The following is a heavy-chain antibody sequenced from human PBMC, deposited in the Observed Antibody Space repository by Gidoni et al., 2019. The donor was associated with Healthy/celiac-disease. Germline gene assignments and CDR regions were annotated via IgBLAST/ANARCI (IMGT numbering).Heavy chain of an antibody. Sequence: QVQLQESGPGLVKPSETLSLTCTVSGYSISSGYYWGWIRQPPGKGLEWIGSIYHSGSTYYNPSLKSRVTISVDTSKNQFSLKLSSVTAADTAVYYCANTSAGTPSFDYWGQGTLVTVSS. CDR2: IYHSGST. CDR1: GYSISSGYY. J-gene: IGHJ4*02. D-gene: IGHD6-19*01. V-gene: IGHV4-38-2*02. CDR3: ANTSAGTPSFDY.